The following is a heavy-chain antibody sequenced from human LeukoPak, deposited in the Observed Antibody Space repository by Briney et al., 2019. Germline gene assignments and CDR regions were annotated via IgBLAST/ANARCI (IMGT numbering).Heavy chain of an antibody. J-gene: IGHJ4*02. Sequence: SETLSLTCTVSGGSISSGTYHWSWIRQYPGKGLEWIGHISYGGTTYYNPSLKSQVTISLDTSRNQFSLKLSSVTAADTAVYYCARERIWNDGVSDYWGQGTLVTVSS. CDR1: GGSISSGTYH. CDR2: ISYGGTT. V-gene: IGHV4-31*01. CDR3: ARERIWNDGVSDY. D-gene: IGHD1-1*01.